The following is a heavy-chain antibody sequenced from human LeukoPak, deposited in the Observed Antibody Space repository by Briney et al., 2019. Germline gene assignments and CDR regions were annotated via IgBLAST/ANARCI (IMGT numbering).Heavy chain of an antibody. V-gene: IGHV3-53*01. CDR3: ARDDYSNYIMDV. J-gene: IGHJ6*02. CDR1: GFIVSTSY. D-gene: IGHD4-11*01. Sequence: GGSLRLSCAASGFIVSTSYMSWVRQAPGKGLEWVAFLYSGGNTFYADSVKGRFTISRDNSKNTLYLQMNSLRDDDTAVYYCARDDYSNYIMDVWGQGTTVTVSS. CDR2: LYSGGNT.